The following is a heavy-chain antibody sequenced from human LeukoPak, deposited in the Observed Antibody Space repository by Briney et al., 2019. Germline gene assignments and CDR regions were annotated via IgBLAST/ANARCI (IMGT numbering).Heavy chain of an antibody. D-gene: IGHD6-19*01. V-gene: IGHV4-31*03. CDR3: ARGGRDSGWSFDC. CDR2: IYYSGST. J-gene: IGHJ4*02. CDR1: AGSISTGGHY. Sequence: SETLSLTCTVSAGSISTGGHYWSWIRQHPGKGLEWIGYIYYSGSTYYSSSLKGRVTISIDTSQNQFSLKLNSVTAADTAVYYCARGGRDSGWSFDCWGQGTLVTVSS.